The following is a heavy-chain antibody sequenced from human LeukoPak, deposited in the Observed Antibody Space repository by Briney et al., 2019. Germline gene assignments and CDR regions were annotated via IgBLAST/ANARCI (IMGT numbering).Heavy chain of an antibody. J-gene: IGHJ3*02. Sequence: GASVKVSCKASGYTFTSYGISWVRQAPGQGLERMGWISAYNGNTNYAQKLQGRVTMTTDTSTSTAYMELRSLRSDDTAVYYCAGDQNGQDDAFDIWGQGTMVTVSS. V-gene: IGHV1-18*01. CDR1: GYTFTSYG. CDR2: ISAYNGNT. D-gene: IGHD2-8*01. CDR3: AGDQNGQDDAFDI.